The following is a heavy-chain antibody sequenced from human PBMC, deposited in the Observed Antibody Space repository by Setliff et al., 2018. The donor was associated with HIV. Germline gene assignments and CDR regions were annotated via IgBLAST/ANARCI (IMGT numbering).Heavy chain of an antibody. D-gene: IGHD4-17*01. J-gene: IGHJ4*02. CDR1: GDSISSGSYF. Sequence: SETLSLTCSVSGDSISSGSYFWGWIRQTPGKGLEWIGNIYYTGFAYYNPSLKSRVTISLDTSKNQFSLKLSSVTAADTAVYYCTRGPRTVTTGFFDFWGQGTLVTVSS. V-gene: IGHV4-39*01. CDR2: IYYTGFA. CDR3: TRGPRTVTTGFFDF.